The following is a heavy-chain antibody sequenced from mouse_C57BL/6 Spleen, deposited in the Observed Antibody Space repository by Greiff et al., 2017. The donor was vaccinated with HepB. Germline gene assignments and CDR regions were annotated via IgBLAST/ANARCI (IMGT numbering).Heavy chain of an antibody. CDR2: INPNNGGT. V-gene: IGHV1-22*01. Sequence: EVKLQQSGPELVKPGASVKMSCKASGYTFTDYNMHWVKQSHGTSLEWIGYINPNNGGTSSNQTFKGKATLTVNKASSTAYMELRSLTSEASAVFYCARAYDDSVDYWGQGTTLTVAS. CDR3: ARAYDDSVDY. J-gene: IGHJ2*01. CDR1: GYTFTDYN. D-gene: IGHD2-4*01.